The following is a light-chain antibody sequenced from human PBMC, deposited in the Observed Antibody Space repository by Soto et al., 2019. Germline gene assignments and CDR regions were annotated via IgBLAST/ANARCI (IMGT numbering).Light chain of an antibody. V-gene: IGKV1-39*01. CDR3: QHSYSAPIS. J-gene: IGKJ5*01. CDR2: TAS. CDR1: QSISSH. Sequence: DIRMTQYPYSLSASVGYRFTITWRSSQSISSHLNWYQQKPGKAPNLLMYTASSLQSGVPSRFSGSGSGTDFTLTISSLQPEDFAIYYCQHSYSAPISFGQGTRLEIK.